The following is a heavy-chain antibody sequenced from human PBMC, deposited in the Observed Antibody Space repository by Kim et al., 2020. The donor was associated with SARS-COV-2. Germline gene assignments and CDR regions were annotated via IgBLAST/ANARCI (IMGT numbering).Heavy chain of an antibody. V-gene: IGHV3-23*01. J-gene: IGHJ6*01. CDR1: GFTFRSYG. D-gene: IGHD3-10*01. CDR3: APGGRVPMSKPFYY. CDR2: ISDSGDSA. Sequence: GGSLRLSCAASGFTFRSYGMIWVRQAPGKGLEWVSVISDSGDSADYADSVKGRFTISRDNSKNTLLLQMNNLTADDTAAYYCAPGGRVPMSKPFYY.